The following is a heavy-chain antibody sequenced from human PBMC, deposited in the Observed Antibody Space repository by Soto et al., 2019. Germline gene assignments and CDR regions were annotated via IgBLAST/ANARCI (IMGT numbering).Heavy chain of an antibody. J-gene: IGHJ4*02. V-gene: IGHV3-74*01. CDR2: INDDGIST. D-gene: IGHD1-1*01. Sequence: PWGSLELSCAASRVTVSIYGIHGVGQDTGKGPEWVSRINDDGISTNYADSVKGRFTISRDNAKNTLYLQMNALRVEDTAVYYCTRGPRSTSTGTGAFWGQGTLVTVSS. CDR3: TRGPRSTSTGTGAF. CDR1: RVTVSIYG.